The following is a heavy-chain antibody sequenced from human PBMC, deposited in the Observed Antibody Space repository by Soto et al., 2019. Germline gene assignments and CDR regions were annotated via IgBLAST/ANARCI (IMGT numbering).Heavy chain of an antibody. D-gene: IGHD6-19*01. V-gene: IGHV1-69*10. J-gene: IGHJ4*02. CDR1: GGTFSSYA. CDR3: ARDHYSSGWSYYFDY. Sequence: ASVKVSCKASGGTFSSYAISWVRKAPGKGLEWMGGIIPIFGIANYAQKFQGRVTITADKSTSTAYMELSSLRSEDTAVYYCARDHYSSGWSYYFDYGGQGTLVTVSS. CDR2: IIPIFGIA.